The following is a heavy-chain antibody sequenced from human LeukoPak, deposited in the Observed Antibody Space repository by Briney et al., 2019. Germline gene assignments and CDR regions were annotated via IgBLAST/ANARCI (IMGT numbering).Heavy chain of an antibody. CDR3: ARASYSYDISGWVPFDY. V-gene: IGHV4-61*02. D-gene: IGHD3-22*01. J-gene: IGHJ4*02. CDR2: IYTSGST. Sequence: NSSETLSLTCTVSGNSISSGDYYWSWIRQPAGKGLEWIGRIYTSGSTTYNPSLKSRVTISGDTSENQFSLRLSSVTAADTAVYYCARASYSYDISGWVPFDYWGQGTLVTVPS. CDR1: GNSISSGDYY.